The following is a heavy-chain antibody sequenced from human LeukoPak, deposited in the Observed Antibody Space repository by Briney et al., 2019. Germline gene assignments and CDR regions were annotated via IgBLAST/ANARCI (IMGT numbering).Heavy chain of an antibody. CDR3: ARQFATAAADTRGYFDY. CDR2: FFVSGST. Sequence: SETLSLTCTVSGGSISSSSDNWGWIRQAPGKGLEWIGSFFVSGSTHYNPSLRSRATLFVDTSKNQFSLKLTSMTAADAATYFCARQFATAAADTRGYFDYWGQGTVVAVSS. J-gene: IGHJ4*02. CDR1: GGSISSSSDN. D-gene: IGHD6-25*01. V-gene: IGHV4-39*01.